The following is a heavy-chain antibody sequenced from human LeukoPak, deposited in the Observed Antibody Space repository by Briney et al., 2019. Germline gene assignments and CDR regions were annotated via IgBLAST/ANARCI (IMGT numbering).Heavy chain of an antibody. J-gene: IGHJ3*02. D-gene: IGHD3-22*01. CDR1: GGSFSGYY. Sequence: ASETLSLTCAVYGGSFSGYYWSWIRQPPGKGLEWIGEINHSGSTNYNPSLKSRVTISVDTSKNQFSLKLSSVTAADTAVYYCARDSDSSGYFDAFDIWGQGTMVTVSS. V-gene: IGHV4-34*01. CDR3: ARDSDSSGYFDAFDI. CDR2: INHSGST.